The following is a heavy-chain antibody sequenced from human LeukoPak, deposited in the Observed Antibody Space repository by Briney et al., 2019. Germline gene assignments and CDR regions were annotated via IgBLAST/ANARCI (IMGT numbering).Heavy chain of an antibody. CDR2: IYYTET. CDR1: GGSASDYY. CDR3: ATRKLGNDY. J-gene: IGHJ4*02. Sequence: PSETLSLTCTVSGGSASDYYWSWIRQSPGKGLEWIGYIYYTETSYNPFLKSRVTISADTSKNQFSLKLYSVTAADTAVYYCATRKLGNDYWGQGTLVTVSS. D-gene: IGHD7-27*01. V-gene: IGHV4-59*02.